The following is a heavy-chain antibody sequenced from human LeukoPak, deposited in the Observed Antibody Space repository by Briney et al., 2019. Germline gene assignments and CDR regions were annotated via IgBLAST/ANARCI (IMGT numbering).Heavy chain of an antibody. Sequence: PSETLSLTCTVSGGSISSGGYYWSWIRQPPGKGLEWIGYIYHSGSTYYNPSLKSRVTISVDRSKNQFSLKLSSVTAADTAVYYCARDQSITMVRGVIRAFDIWGQGTMVTVSS. D-gene: IGHD3-10*01. CDR3: ARDQSITMVRGVIRAFDI. J-gene: IGHJ3*02. V-gene: IGHV4-30-2*01. CDR2: IYHSGST. CDR1: GGSISSGGYY.